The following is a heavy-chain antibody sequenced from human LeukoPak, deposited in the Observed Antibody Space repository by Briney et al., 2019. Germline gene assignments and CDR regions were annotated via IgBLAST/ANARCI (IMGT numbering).Heavy chain of an antibody. CDR3: ARVKDPIFGVLFF. J-gene: IGHJ4*02. V-gene: IGHV3-7*01. CDR1: GFTFSSYW. Sequence: QSGGSLRLSCAASGFTFSSYWMSWVRQAPGKGLEWVANIKQDGSEKYYVDSVKGRFTISRDNAKDSLYLQMNSLRAEDTAVYYCARVKDPIFGVLFFGGQGTLVTVSS. D-gene: IGHD3-3*01. CDR2: IKQDGSEK.